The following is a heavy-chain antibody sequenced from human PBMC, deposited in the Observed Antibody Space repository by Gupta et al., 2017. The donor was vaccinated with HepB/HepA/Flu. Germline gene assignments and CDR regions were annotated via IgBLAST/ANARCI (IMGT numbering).Heavy chain of an antibody. D-gene: IGHD3-3*01. CDR1: GYTFTSYD. J-gene: IGHJ6*02. CDR3: ARGWITIFGVYYYYYGMDV. V-gene: IGHV1-8*01. Sequence: QVQLVQSGAEAKKPGASVKVSCKASGYTFTSYDINWVRQATGQGLEWMGWMNPNSGNTGYAQKFQGRVTMNRNTSISTAYMELSSLRSEDTAVYYCARGWITIFGVYYYYYGMDVWGQGTTVTVSS. CDR2: MNPNSGNT.